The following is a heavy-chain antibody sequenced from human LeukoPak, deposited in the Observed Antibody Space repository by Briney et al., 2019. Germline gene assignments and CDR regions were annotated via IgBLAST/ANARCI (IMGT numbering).Heavy chain of an antibody. Sequence: PGGSLRLSCAASGFSFSSYSMNWVRQAPGKGLEWVSYISSSSSTIYYADSVKGRFTISRDNVKNSLYLQMNSLRAEDTAVYYCARDLTVAQEYYSDYWGQGTLVTVSS. J-gene: IGHJ4*02. CDR3: ARDLTVAQEYYSDY. CDR2: ISSSSSTI. V-gene: IGHV3-48*04. CDR1: GFSFSSYS.